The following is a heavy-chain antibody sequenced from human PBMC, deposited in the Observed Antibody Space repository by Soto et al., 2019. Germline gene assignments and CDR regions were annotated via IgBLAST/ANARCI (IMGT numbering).Heavy chain of an antibody. CDR2: IYPGDSDT. Sequence: GESLKISCKGSGYSFTSYWIGLVRQMHGKGLEWMGIIYPGDSDTRYSPSFQGQVTISADKSISTAYLQWSSLKASDTAMYYCARLITVTTGNDAFDIWGQGTMVTVSS. V-gene: IGHV5-51*01. CDR3: ARLITVTTGNDAFDI. D-gene: IGHD4-4*01. J-gene: IGHJ3*02. CDR1: GYSFTSYW.